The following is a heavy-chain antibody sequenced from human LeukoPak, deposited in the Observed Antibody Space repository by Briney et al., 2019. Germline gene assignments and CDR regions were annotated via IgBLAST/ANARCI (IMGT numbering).Heavy chain of an antibody. V-gene: IGHV4-59*01. J-gene: IGHJ4*02. D-gene: IGHD6-19*01. CDR3: ASEGIAVAGTTYFDY. CDR2: IYYSGST. Sequence: GSLRLSCAASGFTFSSYSMHWIRQPPGKGLEWIGYIYYSGSTNYNPSLKSRVTISVDTSKNQFSLKLSSVTAADTAVYYCASEGIAVAGTTYFDYWGQGTLVTVSS. CDR1: GFTFSSYS.